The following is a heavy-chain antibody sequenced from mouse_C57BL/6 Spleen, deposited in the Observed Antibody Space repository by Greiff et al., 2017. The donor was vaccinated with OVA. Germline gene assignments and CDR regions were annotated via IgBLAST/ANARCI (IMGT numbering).Heavy chain of an antibody. CDR2: IDPSDSYT. CDR1: GYTFTSYW. D-gene: IGHD2-3*01. Sequence: QVQLQQPGAELVMPGASVKLSCKASGYTFTSYWMHWVKQRPGQGLEWIGEIDPSDSYTNYNQKFKGKSTLTVDKSSSTAYMQLSSLTSEDSAVYYCARGDGLDYWGQGTTLTVSS. V-gene: IGHV1-69*01. J-gene: IGHJ2*01. CDR3: ARGDGLDY.